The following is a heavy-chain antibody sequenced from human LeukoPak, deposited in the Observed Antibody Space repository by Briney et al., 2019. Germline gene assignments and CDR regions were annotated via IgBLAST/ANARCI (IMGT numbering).Heavy chain of an antibody. Sequence: GGSLTLSCAASGFTFSSYAMSWVREAPARGLEWVSSLRGNGDTFYADSVKGRFTLSRDDSRNTVYLQLNNLRAEDTAVYYCAKEGQSYGGNSFFDYWGQGTLVTVSS. CDR3: AKEGQSYGGNSFFDY. V-gene: IGHV3-23*01. CDR2: LRGNGDT. D-gene: IGHD4-23*01. J-gene: IGHJ4*02. CDR1: GFTFSSYA.